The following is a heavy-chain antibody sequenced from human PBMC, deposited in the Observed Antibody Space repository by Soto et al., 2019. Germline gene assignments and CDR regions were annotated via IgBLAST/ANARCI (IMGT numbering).Heavy chain of an antibody. CDR2: VSDSGTAI. V-gene: IGHV3-11*01. J-gene: IGHJ4*02. D-gene: IGHD5-12*01. CDR1: GFTFSDYY. Sequence: PWGSLRLSCAASGFTFSDYYMGWIRQAPGTGMGWVSYVSDSGTAIYYSDSVRGRFTVSRDNAKNSLYLQMNSLRADDTDVYSCARDVHGLRYSGCDFGDCWGRGTLVTVSS. CDR3: ARDVHGLRYSGCDFGDC.